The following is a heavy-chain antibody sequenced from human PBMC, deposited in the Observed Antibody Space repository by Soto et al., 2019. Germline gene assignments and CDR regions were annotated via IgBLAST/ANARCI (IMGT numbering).Heavy chain of an antibody. V-gene: IGHV4-34*01. CDR1: GGSFSGYY. J-gene: IGHJ4*02. D-gene: IGHD5-12*01. CDR3: ARGLPYVDIVATTNVHSSGIYYFDY. Sequence: SETLSLTCAVYGGSFSGYYWSWIRQPPGKGLEWIGEINHSGSTNYNPSLKSRVTISVDTSKNQFSLKLSSVTAADTAVYYCARGLPYVDIVATTNVHSSGIYYFDYWGQGTLVTVSS. CDR2: INHSGST.